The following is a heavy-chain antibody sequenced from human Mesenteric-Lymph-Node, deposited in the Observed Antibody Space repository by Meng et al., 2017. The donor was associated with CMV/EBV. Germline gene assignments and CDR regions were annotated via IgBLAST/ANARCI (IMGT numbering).Heavy chain of an antibody. J-gene: IGHJ4*02. V-gene: IGHV3-53*01. CDR2: IYSGGNT. CDR3: ARDLGVSGVDY. D-gene: IGHD3-16*01. CDR1: GFNVSYNY. Sequence: GGSLRLSCAASGFNVSYNYMSWVRQAPGKGLEWVSLIYSGGNTYHADSVKGRFTISRDNSKNTLNLQMNSLRAEDTALYYCARDLGVSGVDYWGQGTLVTVSS.